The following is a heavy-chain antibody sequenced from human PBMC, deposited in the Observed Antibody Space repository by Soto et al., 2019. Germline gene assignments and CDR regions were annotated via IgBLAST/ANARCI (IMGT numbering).Heavy chain of an antibody. CDR3: AKDSRYSGNVRAFDI. CDR1: GLTFSSYA. CDR2: ISGSGGST. V-gene: IGHV3-23*01. D-gene: IGHD5-12*01. Sequence: GGSTKLSCVACGLTFSSYAMSWVRQAPGKGLEWVSAISGSGGSTYYADSVKGRFTISRDNSKNTLYVQVNSLRAEDTAVYYCAKDSRYSGNVRAFDIWGQGTMVTVSS. J-gene: IGHJ3*02.